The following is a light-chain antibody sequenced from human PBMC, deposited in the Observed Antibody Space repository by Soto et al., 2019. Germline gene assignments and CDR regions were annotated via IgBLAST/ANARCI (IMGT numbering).Light chain of an antibody. Sequence: DIQMTQSPSSLSASVGDRVTITCRASQTITGYLNWYQQRPGKAPKLLIYAASSLQSGVPSRFSGSGSGTAFTLTINSLQPEDFATYYCQQSHGIPYTYGQGTKLEIK. V-gene: IGKV1-39*01. CDR3: QQSHGIPYT. CDR1: QTITGY. CDR2: AAS. J-gene: IGKJ2*01.